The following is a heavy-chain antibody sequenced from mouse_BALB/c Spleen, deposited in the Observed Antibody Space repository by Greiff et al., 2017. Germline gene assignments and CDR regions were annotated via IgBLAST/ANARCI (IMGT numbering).Heavy chain of an antibody. Sequence: LVKPGASVKISCKASGYSFTGYYMHWVKQSHGKSLEWIGYISCYNGATSYNQKFKGKATFTVDTSSSTAYMQFNSLTSEDSAVYYSAREGYGRSYAYFDYWGQGTTLTVSS. CDR3: AREGYGRSYAYFDY. CDR1: GYSFTGYY. CDR2: ISCYNGAT. V-gene: IGHV1S34*01. D-gene: IGHD1-1*01. J-gene: IGHJ2*01.